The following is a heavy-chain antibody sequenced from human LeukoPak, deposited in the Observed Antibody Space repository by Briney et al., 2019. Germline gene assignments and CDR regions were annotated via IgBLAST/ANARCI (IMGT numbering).Heavy chain of an antibody. V-gene: IGHV3-48*01. Sequence: GGSLRLSCAASGFTFSSYNMNWVRQAPGKGLEWVSYISISSSIIYYADSVKGRFTISRDNAKNTLYLQMNSLRAEDTAVYYCASTLSSSPHWGRGTLVTVSS. CDR2: ISISSSII. CDR3: ASTLSSSPH. J-gene: IGHJ4*02. D-gene: IGHD6-6*01. CDR1: GFTFSSYN.